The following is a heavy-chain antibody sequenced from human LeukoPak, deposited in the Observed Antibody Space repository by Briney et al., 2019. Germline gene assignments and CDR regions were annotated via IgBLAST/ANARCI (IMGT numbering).Heavy chain of an antibody. CDR1: GFTFRNYG. Sequence: PGGSLRLSCAASGFTFRNYGMNWVRQAPGKGLEWVSAFSASGSTYYADSVKGRFTISRDNSKNTLYLQMNSLRAEDTAVYYCAKDWGYCSGGSCYSAMFDYWGQGTLVTVSS. J-gene: IGHJ4*02. D-gene: IGHD2-15*01. V-gene: IGHV3-23*01. CDR3: AKDWGYCSGGSCYSAMFDY. CDR2: FSASGST.